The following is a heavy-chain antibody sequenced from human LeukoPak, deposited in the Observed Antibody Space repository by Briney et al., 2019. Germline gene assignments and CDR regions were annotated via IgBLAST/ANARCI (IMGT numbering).Heavy chain of an antibody. CDR2: INPNSGGT. V-gene: IGHV1-2*02. CDR1: GYTFTGYY. J-gene: IGHJ4*02. D-gene: IGHD2-2*02. Sequence: ASVKVSCKASGYTFTGYYMHWVRQAPGQGLEWMGWINPNSGGTNYAQKFQGRVTMTRDTSISTAYMELSRLRSDDTAVYYCARFGCSSTSCYIDYWGQGTLVTVSS. CDR3: ARFGCSSTSCYIDY.